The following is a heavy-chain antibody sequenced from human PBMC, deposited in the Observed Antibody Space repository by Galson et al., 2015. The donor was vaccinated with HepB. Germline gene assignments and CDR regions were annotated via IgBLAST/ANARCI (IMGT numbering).Heavy chain of an antibody. Sequence: SLRLSCAASGFTFSSYAMSWVRQAPGKGLEWVSAVDGGDGGGTFYADSVKGRFTISRVNSRNTLYLQMNSLRAGDTAIYYCARPLVSVAGTRWFDPWGQGTLVTFSS. D-gene: IGHD6-19*01. CDR1: GFTFSSYA. V-gene: IGHV3-23*01. CDR3: ARPLVSVAGTRWFDP. CDR2: VDGGDGGGT. J-gene: IGHJ5*02.